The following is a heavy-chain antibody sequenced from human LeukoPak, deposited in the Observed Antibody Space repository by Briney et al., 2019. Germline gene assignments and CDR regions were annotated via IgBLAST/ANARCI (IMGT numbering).Heavy chain of an antibody. CDR2: IYYSGST. CDR3: ARVAGTGFYYFDY. V-gene: IGHV4-59*01. CDR1: GGSISIYY. J-gene: IGHJ4*02. D-gene: IGHD6-13*01. Sequence: SETRSLTCTLSGGSISIYYWSWIRQPPGEGLEWIGYIYYSGSTNYNPSLKSRVTISVDTSKNQFSLKLSSVTAADTAVYYCARVAGTGFYYFDYWGQGTLVTVSS.